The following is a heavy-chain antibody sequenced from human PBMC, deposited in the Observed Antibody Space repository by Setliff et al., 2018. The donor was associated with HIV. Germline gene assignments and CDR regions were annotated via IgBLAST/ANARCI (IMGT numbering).Heavy chain of an antibody. J-gene: IGHJ4*02. Sequence: SETLSLTCAVYGGSFSGYYWSWIRQPPGKGLEWIGEMNDSGSTNYNPSLKSRVTISLDMSKNHFSLKLSSVTAADTAVYYCARGGTMIRGLDYWGQGTLVTVSS. CDR3: ARGGTMIRGLDY. D-gene: IGHD3-10*01. V-gene: IGHV4-34*01. CDR2: MNDSGST. CDR1: GGSFSGYY.